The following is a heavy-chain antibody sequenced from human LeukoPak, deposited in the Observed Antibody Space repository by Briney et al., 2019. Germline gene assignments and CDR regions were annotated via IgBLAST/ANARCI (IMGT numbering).Heavy chain of an antibody. CDR1: GFTFSSYG. CDR3: AKGAYGCSSTSCWLFDY. D-gene: IGHD2-2*01. CDR2: IRYDGSKK. Sequence: GGSLRLSCAASGFTFSSYGMHWVRQAPGKGLEWVAFIRYDGSKKYYADSVKGRVTISRDNSKSTLYLQMNSLRAEDMALYYCAKGAYGCSSTSCWLFDYWGQGTLVTVSS. J-gene: IGHJ4*02. V-gene: IGHV3-30*02.